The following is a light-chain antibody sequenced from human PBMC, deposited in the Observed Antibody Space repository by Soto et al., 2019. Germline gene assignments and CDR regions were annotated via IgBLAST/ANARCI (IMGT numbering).Light chain of an antibody. V-gene: IGKV1-39*01. CDR2: SAS. J-gene: IGKJ5*01. CDR1: QRINIY. CDR3: QQSFSTPT. Sequence: DIQMTQSPSSLSRSIAYRFTITCRASQRINIYLNWYRQKPGKAPELLIYSASNLQSGVPSRFSGSGSGTDFTLTISGLQSEDFATYYCQQSFSTPTFGQGTRLE.